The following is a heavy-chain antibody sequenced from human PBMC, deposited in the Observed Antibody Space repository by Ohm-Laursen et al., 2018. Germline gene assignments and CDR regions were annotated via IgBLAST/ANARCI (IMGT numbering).Heavy chain of an antibody. CDR3: ASPFNNYGADY. J-gene: IGHJ4*02. CDR2: ISAGGRNT. D-gene: IGHD4-17*01. Sequence: SLRLSCAATGFTFSISGMTWVRQAPGKGLEWVSGISAGGRNTYYADSVKGRFTISRDNSKNTLYLQMNSLRAEDTAVYYCASPFNNYGADYWGQGTLVTVSS. V-gene: IGHV3-23*01. CDR1: GFTFSISG.